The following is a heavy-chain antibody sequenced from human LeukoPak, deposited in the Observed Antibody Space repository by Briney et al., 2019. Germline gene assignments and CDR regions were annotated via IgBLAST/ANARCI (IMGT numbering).Heavy chain of an antibody. CDR2: IYYSGST. CDR1: GYSISSGYY. Sequence: PSETLSLTCTVSGYSISSGYYWSWIRQPPGKGLEWIGYIYYSGSTNYNPSLKSRVTISVDTSKNQFSLKLSSVTAADTAVYYCARAPDGYNPFDYWGQGTLVTVSS. V-gene: IGHV4-61*01. CDR3: ARAPDGYNPFDY. J-gene: IGHJ4*02. D-gene: IGHD5-24*01.